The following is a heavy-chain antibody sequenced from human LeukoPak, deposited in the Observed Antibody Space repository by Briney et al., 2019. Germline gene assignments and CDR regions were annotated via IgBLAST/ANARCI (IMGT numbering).Heavy chain of an antibody. CDR3: ARDHGTYSSSWYGLLLLMRRPGFDY. J-gene: IGHJ4*02. D-gene: IGHD6-13*01. Sequence: GASVKVSCKASGGTFSSYAISWVRQAPGQGLEWMGGIIPIFGTANYAQKFQGRVTITADESTSTAYMELSSLRSEDTAVYYCARDHGTYSSSWYGLLLLMRRPGFDYWGQGTLVAVSS. V-gene: IGHV1-69*13. CDR1: GGTFSSYA. CDR2: IIPIFGTA.